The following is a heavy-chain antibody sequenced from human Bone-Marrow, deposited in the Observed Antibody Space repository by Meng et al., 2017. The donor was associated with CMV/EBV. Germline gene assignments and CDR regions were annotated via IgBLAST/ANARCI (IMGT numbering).Heavy chain of an antibody. D-gene: IGHD3-3*01. Sequence: LSLTCAASGFTFSSYGMHWVRQAPGKGLEWVAFIRYDGSNKYYADSVKGRFTISRDNSKNTLYLQMNSLRAEDTAVYYCARGDFWSGDYTDAFDIWGQGTMVTVSS. CDR3: ARGDFWSGDYTDAFDI. CDR2: IRYDGSNK. CDR1: GFTFSSYG. V-gene: IGHV3-30*02. J-gene: IGHJ3*02.